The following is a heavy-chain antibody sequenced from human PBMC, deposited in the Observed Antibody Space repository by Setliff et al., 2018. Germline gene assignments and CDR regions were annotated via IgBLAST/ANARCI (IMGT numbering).Heavy chain of an antibody. Sequence: ASVKVSCKASGFTFNSFALQWVRQARGQRLEWIGWIVVGSGNTNYAEKFQERVTFTRDMSTITAYMGLSSLRSEDTAVYNCAIIAVAFDYWGQGTLVTVSS. V-gene: IGHV1-58*01. CDR1: GFTFNSFA. J-gene: IGHJ4*02. CDR3: AIIAVAFDY. CDR2: IVVGSGNT. D-gene: IGHD6-19*01.